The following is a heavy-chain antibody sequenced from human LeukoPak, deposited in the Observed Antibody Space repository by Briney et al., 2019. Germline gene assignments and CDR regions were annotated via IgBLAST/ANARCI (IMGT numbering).Heavy chain of an antibody. J-gene: IGHJ5*02. CDR2: IYYSGST. Sequence: SETLSLTCTVSGGSISSSSYYWGWIRQPPGKGLEWIGSIYYSGSTYYNPSLKSRVTISVDTSKNQFSLKLSSVTAADTAVYYCARHGIDYYGSGKYNWFDPWGQGTLVTVSS. CDR3: ARHGIDYYGSGKYNWFDP. V-gene: IGHV4-39*01. CDR1: GGSISSSSYY. D-gene: IGHD3-10*01.